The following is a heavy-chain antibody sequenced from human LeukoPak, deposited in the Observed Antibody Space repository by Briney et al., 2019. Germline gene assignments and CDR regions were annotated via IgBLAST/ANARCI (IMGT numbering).Heavy chain of an antibody. CDR3: AKGIGSGSYLPYYYYMDV. CDR2: ISGSGGST. V-gene: IGHV3-23*01. Sequence: GGSLRLSCAASGFTFSSYAMSWVRQAPGKGLEWVSAISGSGGSTYYADSVKGRFTISRDNSKNTLYLQMNSLRAEDTAVYYCAKGIGSGSYLPYYYYMDVWGKGTTVTVSS. J-gene: IGHJ6*03. D-gene: IGHD3-10*01. CDR1: GFTFSSYA.